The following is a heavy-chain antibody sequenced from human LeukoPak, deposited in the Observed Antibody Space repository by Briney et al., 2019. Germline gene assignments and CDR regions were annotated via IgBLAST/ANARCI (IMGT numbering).Heavy chain of an antibody. CDR2: ISYDGSNK. Sequence: GGSLRLSCAASGFTFSSYAMHWVRQAPGKGLEGVAVISYDGSNKYYADSVKGRFTISRDNSKNTLYLQMNSLRAEDTAVYYCAGTTTCWGQGTLVTVSS. J-gene: IGHJ4*02. V-gene: IGHV3-30*04. CDR1: GFTFSSYA. D-gene: IGHD1-26*01. CDR3: AGTTTC.